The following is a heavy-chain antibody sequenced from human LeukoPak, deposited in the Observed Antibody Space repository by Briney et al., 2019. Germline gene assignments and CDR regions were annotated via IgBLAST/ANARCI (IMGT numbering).Heavy chain of an antibody. J-gene: IGHJ4*02. D-gene: IGHD6-19*01. CDR2: INSDGSST. V-gene: IGHV3-74*01. Sequence: PGGSLRLSCAASGFTFSSYWMHWVRQVPGKGLVWVSRINSDGSSTSYADSVKGRFTISRDNAKNSLYLQMNSLRAEDTALYYCAKDILAVAGTIVHWGQGTLVTVSS. CDR3: AKDILAVAGTIVH. CDR1: GFTFSSYW.